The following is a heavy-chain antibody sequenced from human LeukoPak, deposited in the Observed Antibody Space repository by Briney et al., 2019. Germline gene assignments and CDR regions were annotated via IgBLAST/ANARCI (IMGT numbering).Heavy chain of an antibody. Sequence: GESLKISCKGSGYSFTSYWIGWVRQMPGKGLEWMGIIYPGDSDIRYSPSFQGQVTISADKSISTAYLQWSSLKASDTAMYYCARPGYCSSTSCFDLFFDYWGQGTLVTVSS. V-gene: IGHV5-51*01. CDR2: IYPGDSDI. CDR1: GYSFTSYW. J-gene: IGHJ4*02. CDR3: ARPGYCSSTSCFDLFFDY. D-gene: IGHD2-2*01.